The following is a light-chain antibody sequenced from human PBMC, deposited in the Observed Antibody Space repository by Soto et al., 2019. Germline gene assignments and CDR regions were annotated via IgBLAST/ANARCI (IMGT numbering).Light chain of an antibody. CDR1: QSVSSNQ. CDR2: GAS. CDR3: QQYESSPRT. J-gene: IGKJ1*01. V-gene: IGKV3-20*01. Sequence: EFVLTQSPGTLSLSPGERATLSCRTSQSVSSNQLAWYQQKPGQAPRLLIYGASSRTAGIPDRFSGSGSGTDFTLTISRLEPEDFAVYYCQQYESSPRTFGQGTKVDIK.